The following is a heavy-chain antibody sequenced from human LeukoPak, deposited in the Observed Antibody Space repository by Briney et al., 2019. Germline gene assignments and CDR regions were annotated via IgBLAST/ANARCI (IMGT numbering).Heavy chain of an antibody. V-gene: IGHV3-30*03. CDR3: ARRTTCLDY. D-gene: IGHD1-14*01. CDR2: ISYDGSII. J-gene: IGHJ4*02. Sequence: GGSLRLSCAASGFTFSSYGMHWVRQAPGKGLEWVAVISYDGSIIYYADSVKGRFTISRDNSKNTLYLQMNSLRAEDTAVYYCARRTTCLDYWGQGTLVTVSS. CDR1: GFTFSSYG.